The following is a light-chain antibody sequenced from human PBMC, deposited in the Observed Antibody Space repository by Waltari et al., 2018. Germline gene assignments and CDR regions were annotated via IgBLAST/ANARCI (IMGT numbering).Light chain of an antibody. V-gene: IGLV3-1*01. J-gene: IGLJ1*01. CDR3: QAWDSSTVYV. CDR2: QDR. Sequence: SYELTQPPSLSVSPGQTARITCSGAKLGYKYISGSQKKPGLPPVLAIYQDRKRPSGIPVRVAGSNSGSAATLTISGTQAMDEADYFCQAWDSSTVYVFGTGTKVSVL. CDR1: KLGYKY.